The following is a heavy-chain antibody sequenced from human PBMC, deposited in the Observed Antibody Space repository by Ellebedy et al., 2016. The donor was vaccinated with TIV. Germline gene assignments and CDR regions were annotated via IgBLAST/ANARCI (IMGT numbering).Heavy chain of an antibody. CDR1: GYTFTTHA. D-gene: IGHD6-19*01. Sequence: ASVKVSCKASGYTFTTHAMNWVRQAPGQGLEWMGWINTNTGNPTYAQGFTGRFVFSLDTSVSTAYLQINSLKAEDTAVYYCARKGGLTSGWFHDYWGQGTLVTVSS. CDR3: ARKGGLTSGWFHDY. J-gene: IGHJ4*02. V-gene: IGHV7-4-1*02. CDR2: INTNTGNP.